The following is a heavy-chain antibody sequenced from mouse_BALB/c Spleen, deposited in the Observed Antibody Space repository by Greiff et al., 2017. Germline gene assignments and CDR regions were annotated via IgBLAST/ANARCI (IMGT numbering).Heavy chain of an antibody. CDR2: IYPSDSYT. Sequence: QVQLQQPGAELVRPGASVKLSCKASGYTFTSYWINWVKQRPGQGLEWIGNIYPSDSYTNYNQKFKDKATLTVDKSSSTAYMQLSSPTSEDSAVYYCTRSERRAYFDYWGQGTTLTVSS. V-gene: IGHV1-69*02. CDR1: GYTFTSYW. J-gene: IGHJ2*01. CDR3: TRSERRAYFDY. D-gene: IGHD3-1*01.